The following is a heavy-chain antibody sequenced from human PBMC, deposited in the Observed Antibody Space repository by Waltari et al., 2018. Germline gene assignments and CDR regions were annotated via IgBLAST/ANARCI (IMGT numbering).Heavy chain of an antibody. CDR3: AKGRYYDILTGYYGY. CDR2: ISGSGGRT. CDR1: GFTFSSYA. J-gene: IGHJ4*02. Sequence: EVQLLESGGGLVQPGGSLRLSCAASGFTFSSYAMSWVRQAPGKGLGWVSAISGSGGRTYYADSVKGRFTISRDNSKNTLYLQMNSLRAEDTAVYYCAKGRYYDILTGYYGYWGQGTLVTVSS. D-gene: IGHD3-9*01. V-gene: IGHV3-23*01.